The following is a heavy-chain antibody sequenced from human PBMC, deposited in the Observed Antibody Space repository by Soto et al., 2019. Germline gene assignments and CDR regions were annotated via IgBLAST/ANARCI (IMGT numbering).Heavy chain of an antibody. Sequence: GGSLRLSCAASGFTFSSYAMSWVRQAPGKGLEWVSAISGSGGSTYYADSVKGRFTISRDNSKNTLYLQMNSLRAEDTAVYYCAKVVLNGSSWYYYYYYYGMDVWGQGTTVTVSS. J-gene: IGHJ6*02. CDR3: AKVVLNGSSWYYYYYYYGMDV. CDR2: ISGSGGST. CDR1: GFTFSSYA. D-gene: IGHD6-13*01. V-gene: IGHV3-23*01.